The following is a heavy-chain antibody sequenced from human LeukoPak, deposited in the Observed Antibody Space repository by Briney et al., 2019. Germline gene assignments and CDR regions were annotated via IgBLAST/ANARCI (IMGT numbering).Heavy chain of an antibody. D-gene: IGHD6-19*01. Sequence: ASVKVSCKASGYTFTDYYMHWVRQAPGQGLEWMGWISAYNGNTNYAQKLQGRVTMTTDTSTSTAYMELRSLRSDDTAVYYCARATSAGYSSGWSLLYYFDYWGQGTLVTVSS. V-gene: IGHV1-18*04. J-gene: IGHJ4*02. CDR3: ARATSAGYSSGWSLLYYFDY. CDR2: ISAYNGNT. CDR1: GYTFTDYY.